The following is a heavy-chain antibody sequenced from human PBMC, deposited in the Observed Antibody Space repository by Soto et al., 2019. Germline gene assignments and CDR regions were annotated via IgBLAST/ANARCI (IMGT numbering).Heavy chain of an antibody. J-gene: IGHJ4*02. Sequence: GGSLRLSCAASGFNFSSYAMSWVRQAPGKGLEWVSAISGSGGSTYYADSVKGRFTISRDNSKNTLYLQMNSLRAEDTAVYYCAKVYSGRVGATHFVYWGQGTLVTVSS. CDR1: GFNFSSYA. CDR2: ISGSGGST. CDR3: AKVYSGRVGATHFVY. V-gene: IGHV3-23*01. D-gene: IGHD1-26*01.